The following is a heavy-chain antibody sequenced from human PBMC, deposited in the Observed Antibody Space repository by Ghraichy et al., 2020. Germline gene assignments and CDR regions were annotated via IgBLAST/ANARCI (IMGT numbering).Heavy chain of an antibody. J-gene: IGHJ4*02. V-gene: IGHV4-4*02. CDR2: IYHSGST. CDR3: STRGIAAAGYDY. D-gene: IGHD6-13*01. Sequence: SETLSLTCAVSGGSISSSNWWSWVRQPPGKGLEWIGEIYHSGSTNYNPSLKSRVTISVDKSKNQFSLKLSSVNAADTAVYYCSTRGIAAAGYDYWGQGTLVTVSS. CDR1: GGSISSSNW.